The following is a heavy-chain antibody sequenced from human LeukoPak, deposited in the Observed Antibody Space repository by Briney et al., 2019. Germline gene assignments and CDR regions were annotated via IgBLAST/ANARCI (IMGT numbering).Heavy chain of an antibody. Sequence: GGSLRLSWVPSGFTFEDYAMRGGRQAPGKGLEGGAGISQNSGRIGYADSVKGRLSISSDNDNNYLYLQMNSLRADDTALYHCAKGRGFRRSSGRLGMDVWGQGTTVTVSS. D-gene: IGHD3-10*01. CDR3: AKGRGFRRSSGRLGMDV. CDR2: ISQNSGRI. J-gene: IGHJ6*01. V-gene: IGHV3-9*01. CDR1: GFTFEDYA.